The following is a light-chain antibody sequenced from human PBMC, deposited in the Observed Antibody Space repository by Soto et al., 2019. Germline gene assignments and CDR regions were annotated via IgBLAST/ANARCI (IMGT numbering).Light chain of an antibody. CDR3: QQYNNWSPWT. CDR2: GAS. V-gene: IGKV3-15*01. J-gene: IGKJ1*01. Sequence: EIVMTQSPATLSVSPGERATLSCRASQSVSSNLAWYQQKPGQAPRLLIYGASTRDTGIPARFSGSGSGTEFTLTISSLQSEEFAVYYCQQYNNWSPWTFGQGTKVEIK. CDR1: QSVSSN.